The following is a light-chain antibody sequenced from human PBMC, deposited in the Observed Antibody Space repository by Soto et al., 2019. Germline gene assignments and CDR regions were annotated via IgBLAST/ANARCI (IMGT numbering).Light chain of an antibody. J-gene: IGLJ1*01. CDR2: EVT. Sequence: QSVLTQPASVSGSPGQSITISCTATISDVGSFNYVSWYQHHPGKAPKLMIYEVTSRPSGVSNRFSGSKSGNTASLTISGLQAEDEADYYCVSYATSTTLYVLGSGTKVTVL. V-gene: IGLV2-14*01. CDR1: ISDVGSFNY. CDR3: VSYATSTTLYV.